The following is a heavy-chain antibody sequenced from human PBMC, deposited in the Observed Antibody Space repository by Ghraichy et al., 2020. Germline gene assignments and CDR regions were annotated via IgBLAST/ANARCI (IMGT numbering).Heavy chain of an antibody. J-gene: IGHJ3*02. CDR1: GFTFSSYA. Sequence: GGSLRLSCAASGFTFSSYAMSWVRQAPGKGLEWVSAIRGSGSSTYYTDSVKGRFTISRDNSKNTLYLQMNSLRAEDTAVYYCAKDRDYSDSSGYYFNAFDIWGQVTMVTVSS. D-gene: IGHD3-22*01. CDR2: IRGSGSST. CDR3: AKDRDYSDSSGYYFNAFDI. V-gene: IGHV3-23*01.